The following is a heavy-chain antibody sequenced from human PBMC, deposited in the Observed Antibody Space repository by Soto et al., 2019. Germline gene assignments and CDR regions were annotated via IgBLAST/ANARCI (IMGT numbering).Heavy chain of an antibody. D-gene: IGHD3-16*01. V-gene: IGHV1-69*01. CDR2: TIPCLGSS. Sequence: QVQLVQSGAEVKKPGSSVKVSCEASGGTFNKFAISWVRQAPGQGLEWLGGTIPCLGSSKYAQKFQGRVTITADESANTAYMQLSGLRSEDTAIYYCARGGTSYGDDVWEASYSNGLDVWGQGTTVTVSS. CDR3: ARGGTSYGDDVWEASYSNGLDV. J-gene: IGHJ6*02. CDR1: GGTFNKFA.